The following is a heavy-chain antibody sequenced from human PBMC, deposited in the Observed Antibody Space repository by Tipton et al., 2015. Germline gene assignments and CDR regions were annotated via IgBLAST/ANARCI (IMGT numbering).Heavy chain of an antibody. Sequence: TLSLTCNVSGDSINSGGYYWNWIRQVPRKGPEWIGYIYHSGNAYYNPSLKSRVSISVDTSKNQIYLNLSSLTAADTAVYYCARLGGYSSSWSFFDYWGQGTLVRVSS. D-gene: IGHD6-13*01. CDR2: IYHSGNA. CDR3: ARLGGYSSSWSFFDY. J-gene: IGHJ4*02. V-gene: IGHV4-31*03. CDR1: GDSINSGGYY.